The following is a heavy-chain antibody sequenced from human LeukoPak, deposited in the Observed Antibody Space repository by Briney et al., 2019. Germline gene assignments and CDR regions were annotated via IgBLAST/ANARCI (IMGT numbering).Heavy chain of an antibody. CDR1: GFTFSSYA. D-gene: IGHD6-13*01. CDR3: AKGPPDSSSWYKRTEG. J-gene: IGHJ4*02. Sequence: GGSLRLSCAASGFTFSSYAMSWVRQAPGRGLEWVSGISGSGGSTYYADSVKGRFTISRDNSKNTLYLQMDSLRAEDTAVYYCAKGPPDSSSWYKRTEGWGQGTLVTVSS. V-gene: IGHV3-23*01. CDR2: ISGSGGST.